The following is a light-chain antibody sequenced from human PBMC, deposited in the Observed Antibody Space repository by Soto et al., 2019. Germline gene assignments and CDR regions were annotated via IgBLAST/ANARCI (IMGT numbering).Light chain of an antibody. V-gene: IGKV3-20*01. CDR2: GVF. CDR3: QDLAYPEWT. Sequence: VLTQSPDTLSLSPGERATLSCRASQSSSSQYLAWYQQRPGQPPRLLIYGVFIRANGIPDRFSGSGFGSDFTLTISRLEPEDFAVYYCQDLAYPEWTFGQGTKVEI. J-gene: IGKJ1*01. CDR1: QSSSSQY.